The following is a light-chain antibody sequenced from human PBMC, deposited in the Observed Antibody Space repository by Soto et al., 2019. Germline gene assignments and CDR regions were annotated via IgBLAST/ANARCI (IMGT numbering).Light chain of an antibody. CDR2: DVT. CDR1: ISDVAGYNY. CDR3: SSYAGNNNLV. J-gene: IGLJ2*01. Sequence: QSVLTQPRSVSGSPGQSVSISCTGTISDVAGYNYVSWYQHHPGKAPKLLISDVTKRPSWVPDRFSGSKSGNTASLTISELQDEDEADYYCSSYAGNNNLVFGGGTKLTVL. V-gene: IGLV2-11*01.